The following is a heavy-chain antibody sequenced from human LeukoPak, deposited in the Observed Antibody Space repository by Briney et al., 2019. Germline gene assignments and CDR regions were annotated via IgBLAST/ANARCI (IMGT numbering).Heavy chain of an antibody. D-gene: IGHD3-22*01. CDR1: GFTFTSYA. Sequence: TGGSLRLSCAGSGFTFTSYAMSWVRQAPGKGLEWVSAISGSGGSTYYADSVKGRFTISRDNSKNTLYLQMNSLKAEGTAVYYCTTDLNMIVVVIWATAPTWYFHLWGRGTLVTVSS. V-gene: IGHV3-23*01. CDR2: ISGSGGST. CDR3: TTDLNMIVVVIWATAPTWYFHL. J-gene: IGHJ2*01.